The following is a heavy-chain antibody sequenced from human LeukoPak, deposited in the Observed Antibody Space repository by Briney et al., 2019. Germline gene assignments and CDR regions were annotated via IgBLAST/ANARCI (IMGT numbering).Heavy chain of an antibody. J-gene: IGHJ5*02. Sequence: KPSETLSLTCTVSGGSISSYYWSWIRQPAGKGLEWIGRIYTSGSTNYNPSLKSRVTISVDKSKNQFSLKLSSVTAADTAVYYCARVPIPVDTAMEGFDPWGQGTLVNVSS. V-gene: IGHV4-4*07. CDR2: IYTSGST. D-gene: IGHD5-18*01. CDR1: GGSISSYY. CDR3: ARVPIPVDTAMEGFDP.